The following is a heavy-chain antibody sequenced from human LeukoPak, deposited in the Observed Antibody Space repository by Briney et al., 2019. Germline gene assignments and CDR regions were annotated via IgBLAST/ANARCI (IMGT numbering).Heavy chain of an antibody. J-gene: IGHJ6*03. CDR1: GGTFSSYA. D-gene: IGHD2-2*01. CDR2: IIPIFGTA. V-gene: IGHV1-69*05. Sequence: SVKVSCKASGGTFSSYAISWVRQAPGQGLEWMGGIIPIFGTANYAQKFQGRVTITTDESTSTAYMELSSLRSEDTAVYYCARASLSLSSTSEYYYYYMDVWGKGTTVTVSS. CDR3: ARASLSLSSTSEYYYYYMDV.